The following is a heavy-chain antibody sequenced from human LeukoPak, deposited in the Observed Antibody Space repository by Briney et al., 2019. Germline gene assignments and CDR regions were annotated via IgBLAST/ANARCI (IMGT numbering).Heavy chain of an antibody. Sequence: SSETLSLTCTVSGGSISSYYWSWIRQPPGKGLEWIGEINHSGSTNYNPSLKSRVTISVDTSKNQFSLKLSSVTAADTAVYYCARVGVVPAANYFDYWGQGTLVTVSS. CDR3: ARVGVVPAANYFDY. CDR2: INHSGST. V-gene: IGHV4-34*01. D-gene: IGHD2-2*01. J-gene: IGHJ4*02. CDR1: GGSISSYY.